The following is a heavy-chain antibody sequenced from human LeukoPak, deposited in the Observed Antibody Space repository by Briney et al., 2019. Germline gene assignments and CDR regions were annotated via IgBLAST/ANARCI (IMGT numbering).Heavy chain of an antibody. CDR2: ISSSNYK. Sequence: PGGSLRLSCAASGFTFSSFEMNWVRQAPGKGLEWISYISSSNYKYYADSVKGRFTISRDNGKNSLYLQMNSLRAEDTAVYYCAREQDREVTGTVIGDYWGQGTLVTVSS. J-gene: IGHJ4*02. CDR1: GFTFSSFE. V-gene: IGHV3-48*03. D-gene: IGHD6-19*01. CDR3: AREQDREVTGTVIGDY.